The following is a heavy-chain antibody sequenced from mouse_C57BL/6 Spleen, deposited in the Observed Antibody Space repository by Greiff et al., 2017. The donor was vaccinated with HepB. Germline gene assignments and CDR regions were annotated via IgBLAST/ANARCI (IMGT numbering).Heavy chain of an antibody. CDR2: IYPGNSDT. Sequence: VQLQQSGTVLARPGASVKMSCKTSGYTFTSYWMHWVKQRPGQGLEWIGAIYPGNSDTSYNQKFKGKAKLTAVTSASTAYMELSSLTIEDSAVYYCTAMVTTEAWFAYWGQGTLVTVSA. V-gene: IGHV1-5*01. CDR3: TAMVTTEAWFAY. D-gene: IGHD2-2*01. J-gene: IGHJ3*01. CDR1: GYTFTSYW.